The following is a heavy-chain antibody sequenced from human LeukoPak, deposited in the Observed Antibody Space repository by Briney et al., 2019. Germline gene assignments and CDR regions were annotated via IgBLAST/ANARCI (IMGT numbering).Heavy chain of an antibody. CDR2: INHSGST. Sequence: SETLSLTCAVYGGSFSGYYWSWIRQPPGKGLEWIGEINHSGSTNYNPSLKSRVTISVDKSKNQFSLKLSSVTAADTAVYYCARRPVAQDFDYWGQGTLVTVSS. D-gene: IGHD6-19*01. V-gene: IGHV4-34*01. J-gene: IGHJ4*02. CDR1: GGSFSGYY. CDR3: ARRPVAQDFDY.